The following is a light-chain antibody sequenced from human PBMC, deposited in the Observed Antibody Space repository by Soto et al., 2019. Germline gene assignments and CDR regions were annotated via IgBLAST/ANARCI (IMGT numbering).Light chain of an antibody. Sequence: QSALTQPASVSGSPGQSITISCTGTSSDVGNYKYVSWYQQHPGKAPKLMIYEVSNRPSGVSHRFSGSKSGNTASLTISGLKAEDEADYYCSSYTTANTYVFGTGTKLTVL. CDR1: SSDVGNYKY. V-gene: IGLV2-14*01. CDR3: SSYTTANTYV. J-gene: IGLJ1*01. CDR2: EVS.